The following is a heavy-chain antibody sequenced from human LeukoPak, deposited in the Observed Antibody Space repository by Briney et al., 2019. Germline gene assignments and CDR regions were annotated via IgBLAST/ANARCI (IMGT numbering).Heavy chain of an antibody. CDR2: IKEDGSEK. CDR1: RIINTSYW. J-gene: IGHJ4*02. Sequence: GRSLRLSCATSRIINTSYWMSWVRQTPGKAREGGANIKEDGSEKNYVASVKGRFTIFRDNARNSLYLQMNSLRAEDTAVYYCARLHSSSKDGDYWGQGTLVTVSS. CDR3: ARLHSSSKDGDY. V-gene: IGHV3-7*03. D-gene: IGHD6-6*01.